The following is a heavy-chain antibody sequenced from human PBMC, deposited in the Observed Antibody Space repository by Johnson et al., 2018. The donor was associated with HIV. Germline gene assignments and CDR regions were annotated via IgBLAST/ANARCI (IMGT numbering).Heavy chain of an antibody. CDR3: ARDRDRSRSYAAFDI. CDR1: GFTFSSYA. D-gene: IGHD1-26*01. J-gene: IGHJ3*02. CDR2: ISYDGRNK. Sequence: QVQLVESGGGVVQPGRSLRLSCAASGFTFSSYAMHWVRQAPGKGLEWVAVISYDGRNKYYADSVKGRFPISRDNSKNTLYLQMNSLRAEDTAVYYCARDRDRSRSYAAFDIWGQGTMVTVSS. V-gene: IGHV3-30*04.